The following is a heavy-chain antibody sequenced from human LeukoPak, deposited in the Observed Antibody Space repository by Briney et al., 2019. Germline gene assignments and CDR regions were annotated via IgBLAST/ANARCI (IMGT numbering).Heavy chain of an antibody. Sequence: SETLSLTCAVYGGSFSGYYWSWIRQPPGKGLEWIGEINHSGSTNYNPSHKSRVTISVDTSKNQFSLKLSSVTAADTAVYYCARSRYCSGGSCYSGYFQHWGQGTLVTVSS. D-gene: IGHD2-15*01. CDR3: ARSRYCSGGSCYSGYFQH. CDR1: GGSFSGYY. CDR2: INHSGST. J-gene: IGHJ1*01. V-gene: IGHV4-34*01.